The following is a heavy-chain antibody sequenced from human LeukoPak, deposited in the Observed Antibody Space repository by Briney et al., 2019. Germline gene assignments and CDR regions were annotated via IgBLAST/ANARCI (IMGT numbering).Heavy chain of an antibody. CDR3: ARDSHPNRYSGSYYVSCFDY. J-gene: IGHJ4*02. V-gene: IGHV1-18*01. CDR1: GYTFTSYG. D-gene: IGHD1-26*01. CDR2: INAYNGNT. Sequence: ASVKVSCKASGYTFTSYGISWVRQAPGQGLEWMGWINAYNGNTNYAQKVQGRVTMTTDTSTSTAYMELRSLRSDDTAVYYCARDSHPNRYSGSYYVSCFDYWGQGTLVTVSS.